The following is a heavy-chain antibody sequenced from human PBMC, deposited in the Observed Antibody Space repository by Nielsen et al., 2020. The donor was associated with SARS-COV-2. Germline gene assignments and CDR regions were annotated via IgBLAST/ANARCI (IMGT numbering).Heavy chain of an antibody. J-gene: IGHJ4*02. V-gene: IGHV3-20*04. CDR2: INWNGGRT. CDR1: GFSFDDDG. D-gene: IGHD1-26*01. CDR3: ARDPIVGSSGWYFDY. Sequence: GESLKISCAASGFSFDDDGMSWVRQVPGRGLEWVSGINWNGGRTGYADSVRGRFTISRDNAQSSLYLQMNSLRAEDTAVYYCARDPIVGSSGWYFDYWGQGTLVTLS.